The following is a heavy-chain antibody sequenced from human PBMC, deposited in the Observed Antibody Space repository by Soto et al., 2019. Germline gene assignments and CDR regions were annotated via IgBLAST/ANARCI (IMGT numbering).Heavy chain of an antibody. J-gene: IGHJ4*02. CDR3: ARIVGIRNSIGQRYYFDY. CDR1: GGSVSSTSYY. V-gene: IGHV4-39*01. Sequence: SETLSLTCTVSGGSVSSTSYYWGWIRQPPGKGLEWIGSIYYSGSTYYNPSLKSRVTISVDTSKNQFSLKLSSVTAADTAVYYCARIVGIRNSIGQRYYFDYWGQGTLVTVSS. D-gene: IGHD6-19*01. CDR2: IYYSGST.